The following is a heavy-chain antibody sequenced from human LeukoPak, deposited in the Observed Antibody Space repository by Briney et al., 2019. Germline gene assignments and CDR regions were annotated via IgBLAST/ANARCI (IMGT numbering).Heavy chain of an antibody. CDR3: ARRDYYAAFDY. D-gene: IGHD3-10*01. J-gene: IGHJ4*02. CDR1: GFTFSSYS. V-gene: IGHV3-48*04. Sequence: GGSLRLSCAASGFTFSSYSTNWVRQAPRKGLEWVSYISSSSSTIYYADSVKGRFTISRDNAKNSLYLQMNSLRAEDTAVYYCARRDYYAAFDYWGQGTLVTVSS. CDR2: ISSSSSTI.